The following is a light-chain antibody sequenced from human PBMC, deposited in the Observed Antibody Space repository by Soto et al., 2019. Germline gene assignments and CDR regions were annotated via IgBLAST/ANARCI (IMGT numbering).Light chain of an antibody. CDR2: DVS. V-gene: IGLV2-14*01. CDR1: SSDVGGYNY. Sequence: QSALTQPASVSGSPGQSITISCTGTSSDVGGYNYVSWYQQHPGKAPKLMIYDVSNRPSEVSNRISGSKSGNTASLTIFGFQAEDEADYYCSSYTSSRTLLYVFGTGTKVTVL. CDR3: SSYTSSRTLLYV. J-gene: IGLJ1*01.